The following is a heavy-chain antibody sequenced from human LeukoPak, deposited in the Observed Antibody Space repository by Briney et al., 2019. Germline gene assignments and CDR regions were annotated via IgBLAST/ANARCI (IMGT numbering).Heavy chain of an antibody. V-gene: IGHV3-43*02. D-gene: IGHD2-21*01. Sequence: PAGTLRLSCAASGFIFHDYGMSSVLQAPPKELQWVSLISADGISTYYAVSLKGRFTISMDHHKNSLPLQLNTLTTEDTAFYYCAKVVVGGSLKYWGQGTLVTVSS. J-gene: IGHJ4*01. CDR2: ISADGIST. CDR3: AKVVVGGSLKY. CDR1: GFIFHDYG.